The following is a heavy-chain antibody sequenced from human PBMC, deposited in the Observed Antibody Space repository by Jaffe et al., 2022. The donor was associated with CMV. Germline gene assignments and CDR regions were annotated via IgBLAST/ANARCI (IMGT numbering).Heavy chain of an antibody. CDR3: ARRLRDAFDI. CDR2: ISSNGGST. CDR1: GFTFSSYA. V-gene: IGHV3-64*01. Sequence: EVQLVESGGGLVQPGGSLRLSCAASGFTFSSYAMHWVRQAPGKGLEYVSAISSNGGSTYYANSVKGRFTISRDNSKNTLYLQMGSLRAEDMAVYYCARRLRDAFDIWGQGTMVTVSS. J-gene: IGHJ3*02.